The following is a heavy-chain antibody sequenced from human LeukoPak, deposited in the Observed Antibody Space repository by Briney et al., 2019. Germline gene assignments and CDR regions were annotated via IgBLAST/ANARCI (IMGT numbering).Heavy chain of an antibody. D-gene: IGHD5-24*01. Sequence: PSETLSLTCTVSGGSISSSSYYWGWIRQPPGKGLEWIGSIYYSGSTYYNPSLKSRVTISVDTSKNQFSLKLSSVTAVDTAVYYFASRLRAEMATITHDAFDIWGQGTLVTVSS. J-gene: IGHJ4*02. CDR2: IYYSGST. V-gene: IGHV4-39*01. CDR1: GGSISSSSYY. CDR3: ASRLRAEMATITHDAFDI.